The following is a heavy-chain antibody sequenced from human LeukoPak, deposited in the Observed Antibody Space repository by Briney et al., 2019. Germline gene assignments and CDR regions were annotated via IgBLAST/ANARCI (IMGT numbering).Heavy chain of an antibody. Sequence: GESLKISCKGSGYSFTSYWIGWVRQMPGKGLECMGIIYPGDSDTRYSPSFKGQVTISADKSISTAYLQWSSLKASDTAMYYCARVLDSGSYLGLWRRFDPWGQGTLVTVSS. CDR1: GYSFTSYW. V-gene: IGHV5-51*01. D-gene: IGHD1-26*01. J-gene: IGHJ5*02. CDR3: ARVLDSGSYLGLWRRFDP. CDR2: IYPGDSDT.